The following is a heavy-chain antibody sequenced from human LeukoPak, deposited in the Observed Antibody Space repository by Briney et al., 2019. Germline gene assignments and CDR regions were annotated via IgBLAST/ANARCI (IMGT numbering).Heavy chain of an antibody. CDR2: INHSGST. Sequence: SETLSLTCAVYGGSFSGYYWSWIRQPPGKGLEWIGEINHSGSTNYNPSLKSRVTISVDTSKNQLSLKLSSVTAADTAVYYCARRRFLEWLSSRYFDYWGQGTLVTVSS. V-gene: IGHV4-34*01. CDR1: GGSFSGYY. J-gene: IGHJ4*02. CDR3: ARRRFLEWLSSRYFDY. D-gene: IGHD3-3*01.